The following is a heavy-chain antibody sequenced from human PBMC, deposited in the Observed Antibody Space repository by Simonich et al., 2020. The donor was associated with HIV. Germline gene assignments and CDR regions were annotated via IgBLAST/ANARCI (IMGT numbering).Heavy chain of an antibody. V-gene: IGHV4-34*01. CDR1: GGSFSVYY. CDR3: ARGFYQRLYYFDY. D-gene: IGHD2-2*01. Sequence: QVQLQQWGAGLLKPSETLSLTCSVYGGSFSVYYWSCTRQPPGKGLEWIVEINHSGSTNYNPSLKSRVTISVDTSKNQFSLKLSSVTAADTAVYYCARGFYQRLYYFDYWGQGTLVTVSS. J-gene: IGHJ4*02. CDR2: INHSGST.